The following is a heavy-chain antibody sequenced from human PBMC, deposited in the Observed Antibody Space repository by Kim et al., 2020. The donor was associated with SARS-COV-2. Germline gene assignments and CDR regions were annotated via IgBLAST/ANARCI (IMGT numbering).Heavy chain of an antibody. CDR2: ISWNSNTI. V-gene: IGHV3-9*01. CDR1: GFTFGDHA. D-gene: IGHD2-15*01. CDR3: VKDNVVCSPFDAFHF. Sequence: GGSLRLSCAASGFTFGDHAMHWVRQAPGKGLEWVSGISWNSNTIAYAGSVKGRFTISRDNAKNSLYLQMNSLSAEDSAFYYCVKDNVVCSPFDAFHFWG. J-gene: IGHJ3*01.